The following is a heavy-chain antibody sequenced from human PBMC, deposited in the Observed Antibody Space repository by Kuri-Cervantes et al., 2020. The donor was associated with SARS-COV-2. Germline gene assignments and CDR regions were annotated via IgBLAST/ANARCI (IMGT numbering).Heavy chain of an antibody. D-gene: IGHD6-13*01. V-gene: IGHV1-3*02. J-gene: IGHJ5*02. Sequence: ASVKVSCKASGYTFTSYAMHWVRQAPGQRLEWMGWSNAGNGNTKYSQEFQGRVTITRDTSASTAYMELSSLRYDDTAVFYCARNMAAAGNWFDPWGQGTLVTVSS. CDR2: SNAGNGNT. CDR3: ARNMAAAGNWFDP. CDR1: GYTFTSYA.